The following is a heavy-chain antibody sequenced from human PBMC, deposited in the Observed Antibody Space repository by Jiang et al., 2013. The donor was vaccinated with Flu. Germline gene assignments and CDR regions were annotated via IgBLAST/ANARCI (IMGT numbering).Heavy chain of an antibody. CDR3: ARADPYDSSGFDAFDF. CDR2: ISSSSNYI. D-gene: IGHD3-22*01. J-gene: IGHJ3*01. Sequence: AASGFTFSSYSMNWVRQAPGKGLEWVSSISSSSNYIYYADSVKGRFTISRDNAKNSLYLQMNSLRAEDTAVYYCARADPYDSSGFDAFDFWGQGTMVTVSS. V-gene: IGHV3-21*01. CDR1: GFTFSSYS.